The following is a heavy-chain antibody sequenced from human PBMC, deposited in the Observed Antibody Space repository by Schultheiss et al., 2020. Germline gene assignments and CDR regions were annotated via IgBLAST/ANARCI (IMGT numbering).Heavy chain of an antibody. CDR1: GFTFSSYA. CDR2: ISGSGGST. Sequence: GGSLRLSCAASGFTFSSYAMSWVRQAPGKGLEWVSAISGSGGSTYYADSVKGRFTISRDNSKNTLYLQMNSLRAEDMAVYYCARGGGVAPVRFLEWLSTYYFDYWGQGTLVNGYS. D-gene: IGHD3-3*01. CDR3: ARGGGVAPVRFLEWLSTYYFDY. V-gene: IGHV3-23*01. J-gene: IGHJ4*02.